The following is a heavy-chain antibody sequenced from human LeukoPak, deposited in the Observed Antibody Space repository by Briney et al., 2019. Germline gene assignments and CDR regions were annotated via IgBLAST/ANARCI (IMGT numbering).Heavy chain of an antibody. CDR2: ISYSGNT. CDR1: GGSISSNY. CDR3: AGVRKTQIYNYGSLDYYYYMDV. J-gene: IGHJ6*03. Sequence: SETLSLTCTVSGGSISSNYWSWIRQPPGKGLEWIGYISYSGNTNYDPSLKSRVTISVDTSKNQFSLKLSSVTAADTAVYYCAGVRKTQIYNYGSLDYYYYMDVWGKGTTVTVSS. V-gene: IGHV4-59*01. D-gene: IGHD5-18*01.